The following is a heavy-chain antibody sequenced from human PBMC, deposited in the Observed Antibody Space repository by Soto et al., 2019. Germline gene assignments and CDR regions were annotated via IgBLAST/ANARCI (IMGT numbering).Heavy chain of an antibody. V-gene: IGHV4-30-4*01. J-gene: IGHJ4*02. CDR3: ARARGARYFDY. D-gene: IGHD2-15*01. CDR1: GGSISSGDYY. CDR2: IYYSGST. Sequence: SETQSLTCTVSGGSISSGDYYWSWIRQPPGKGLEWIGYIYYSGSTYYNPSLKSRVTISVDTSKNQFSLKLSSVTAADTAVYYCARARGARYFDYWGQGTLVTVS.